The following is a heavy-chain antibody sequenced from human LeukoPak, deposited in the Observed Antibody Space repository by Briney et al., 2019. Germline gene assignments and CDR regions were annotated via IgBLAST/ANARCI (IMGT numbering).Heavy chain of an antibody. CDR3: ASQLAMTLPCFDY. V-gene: IGHV4-30-4*01. CDR2: IYYSGST. D-gene: IGHD6-13*01. J-gene: IGHJ4*02. CDR1: GGSISSGDYY. Sequence: SETLSLTCTVSGGSISSGDYYWSWIRQPPGKRLEWIGYIYYSGSTYYNPSLKSRVTISVDTSKNQFSLKLSSVTAADTAVYYCASQLAMTLPCFDYWGQGTLVTVSS.